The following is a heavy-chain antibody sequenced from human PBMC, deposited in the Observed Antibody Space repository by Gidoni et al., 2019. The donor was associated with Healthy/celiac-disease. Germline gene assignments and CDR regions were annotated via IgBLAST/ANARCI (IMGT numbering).Heavy chain of an antibody. V-gene: IGHV3-23*01. CDR1: GLTFSRHA. D-gene: IGHD5-18*01. J-gene: IGHJ3*02. CDR2: ISGSGGST. CDR3: AKDKGIQLWLDAFDI. Sequence: EVQPLESGGGLVPPGGSLRLSCAASGLTFSRHAMIWVRQAPGKGLEWVSAISGSGGSTYYADSVKGRFTIARDNSKNTLYLQMNSLRAEDTAVYYCAKDKGIQLWLDAFDIGGQGTMVTVSS.